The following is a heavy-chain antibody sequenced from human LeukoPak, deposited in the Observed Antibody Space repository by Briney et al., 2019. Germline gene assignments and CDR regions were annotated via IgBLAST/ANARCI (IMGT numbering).Heavy chain of an antibody. D-gene: IGHD3-22*01. CDR2: ISGSGGST. CDR3: AKDAVSRYYYDSSGGNYFDY. J-gene: IGHJ4*02. CDR1: GFTFSSYA. Sequence: GGSLRLSCAASGFTFSSYAMSWVRQAPGKGLEWVSAISGSGGSTYYADSVKGRFTISRDNSKNTLYLQMNSLRAEDTAVYYCAKDAVSRYYYDSSGGNYFDYWGQGTLVTVSS. V-gene: IGHV3-23*01.